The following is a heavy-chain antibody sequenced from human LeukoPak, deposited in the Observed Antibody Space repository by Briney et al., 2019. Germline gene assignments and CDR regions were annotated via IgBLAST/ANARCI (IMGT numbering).Heavy chain of an antibody. CDR2: ISGDGGST. V-gene: IGHV3-43*02. Sequence: GGSLRLSCAASGFTFDDYAMHWVRQAPGKGLEWVSLISGDGGSTYYADSVKGRFTISRDNSKNSLYLQMNSPRTEDTALYYCAKDTSSGWYDSPDYWGQGTLVTVSS. J-gene: IGHJ4*02. D-gene: IGHD6-19*01. CDR1: GFTFDDYA. CDR3: AKDTSSGWYDSPDY.